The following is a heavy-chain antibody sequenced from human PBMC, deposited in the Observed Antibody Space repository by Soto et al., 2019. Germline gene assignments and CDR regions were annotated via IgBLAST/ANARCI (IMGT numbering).Heavy chain of an antibody. CDR2: ISSDGSQI. CDR3: VTSGLLLWFGEFF. D-gene: IGHD3-10*01. Sequence: ESGGGAVQSGTSLRLSCAASGFFFSSNAMHWVRQAPGTGLQWVAGISSDGSQIHYADSVKGRFTVSRDTSKNTLYLEMSSLRVEDTSIYYCVTSGLLLWFGEFFWGQGTPVAVSS. V-gene: IGHV3-30*03. CDR1: GFFFSSNA. J-gene: IGHJ4*02.